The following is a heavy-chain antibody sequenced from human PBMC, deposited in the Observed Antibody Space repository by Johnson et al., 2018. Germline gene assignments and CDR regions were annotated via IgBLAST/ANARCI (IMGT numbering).Heavy chain of an antibody. CDR2: ISGCSETK. V-gene: IGHV3-48*01. CDR1: GFTFSSYS. Sequence: VQLVQSGGGLVQPGGSLRLSCVASGFTFSSYSMNWVRQAPGSGLAWVSSISGCSETKDYADSVKGRFTISRDNANNSLYLQLNSLRAEDSAVYYWAGVYYDLLTGDSGWGKGTTVTVSS. J-gene: IGHJ6*01. CDR3: AGVYYDLLTGDSG. D-gene: IGHD3-9*01.